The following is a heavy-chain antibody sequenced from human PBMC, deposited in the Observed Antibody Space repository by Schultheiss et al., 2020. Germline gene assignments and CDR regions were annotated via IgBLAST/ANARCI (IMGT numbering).Heavy chain of an antibody. CDR3: ARDRRDYGDYRTGAFDI. CDR1: GDSFSSSAYY. Sequence: SETLSLTCTVSGDSFSSSAYYWGWIRQPPGKGLEWIGRIYTSGSTYYNPSLKSRVTMSVDTSKNQFSLKLSSVTAADTTVYYCARDRRDYGDYRTGAFDIWGQGTMVTVSS. D-gene: IGHD4-17*01. J-gene: IGHJ3*02. CDR2: IYTSGST. V-gene: IGHV4-39*07.